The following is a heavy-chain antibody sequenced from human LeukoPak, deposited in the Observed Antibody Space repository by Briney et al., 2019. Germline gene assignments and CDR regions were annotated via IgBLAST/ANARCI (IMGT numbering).Heavy chain of an antibody. J-gene: IGHJ4*02. V-gene: IGHV3-48*03. CDR2: ISGSGRTI. CDR3: ARHLYGGDC. D-gene: IGHD4-17*01. Sequence: PGGTLRLSCAASGFTFSSYEMNWVRQAPGKGVEWVSYISGSGRTIYYADSVKGRFTISRDNAKNSLHLQMNSLRAEYTSVYYCARHLYGGDCWGQGTLVTVSS. CDR1: GFTFSSYE.